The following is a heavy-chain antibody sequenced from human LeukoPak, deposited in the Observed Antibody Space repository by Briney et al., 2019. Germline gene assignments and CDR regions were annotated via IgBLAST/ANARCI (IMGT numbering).Heavy chain of an antibody. Sequence: SETLSLTRTVSGGSISSGGYYWSWIRQPPGKGLEWIGYIYHSGSTYYNPSLKSRVTISVDRSKNQFSLKLSSVTAADTAVYYCAKSTGEGMVDYWGQGTLVTVSS. J-gene: IGHJ4*02. CDR3: AKSTGEGMVDY. V-gene: IGHV4-30-2*01. CDR2: IYHSGST. D-gene: IGHD7-27*01. CDR1: GGSISSGGYY.